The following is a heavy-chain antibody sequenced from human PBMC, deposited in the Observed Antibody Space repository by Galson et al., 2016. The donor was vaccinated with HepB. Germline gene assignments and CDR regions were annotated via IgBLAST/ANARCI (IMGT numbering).Heavy chain of an antibody. CDR3: VRPNTLGGLDS. CDR1: GYNFITYW. V-gene: IGHV5-10-1*01. D-gene: IGHD2-2*02. J-gene: IGHJ3*02. Sequence: QSGAEVTKPGESLRISCKVSGYNFITYWINWVRHMPGKGLEWMGRIDPSDSYATYGPSFQGHVTFSVDKSTSTVFLQWNSLRASDTAFYFCVRPNTLGGLDSWCPGKMVTVSS. CDR2: IDPSDSYA.